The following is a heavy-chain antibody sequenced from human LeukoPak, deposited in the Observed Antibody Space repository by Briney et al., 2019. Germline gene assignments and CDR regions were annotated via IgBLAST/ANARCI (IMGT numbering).Heavy chain of an antibody. CDR2: INHNSGGT. V-gene: IGHV1-2*02. CDR3: ARAMVRGGQYVY. J-gene: IGHJ4*02. Sequence: ASVKVSCKASGYTFTGYYMHWVRQAPGQGLEWMGWINHNSGGTNYAQKFQGRVTMTRDTSISTAYMELSRLRSDDTAVYYCARAMVRGGQYVYWGQGTLVTVSS. D-gene: IGHD3-10*01. CDR1: GYTFTGYY.